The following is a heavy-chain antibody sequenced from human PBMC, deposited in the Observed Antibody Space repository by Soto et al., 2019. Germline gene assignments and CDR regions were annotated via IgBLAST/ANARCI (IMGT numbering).Heavy chain of an antibody. J-gene: IGHJ1*01. V-gene: IGHV4-34*01. CDR1: GGSFSGYY. Sequence: QVQLQQWGAGLLKPSETLSLTCAVYGGSFSGYYWSWIRQPPEKGLEWIGEINHSGSTNYNPSLKSRVTISVGTSKNQFSLKLSSVTAADTAVYYCASEGYCSGGSCYSAYFQHSGQGTLVTVSS. CDR3: ASEGYCSGGSCYSAYFQH. D-gene: IGHD2-15*01. CDR2: INHSGST.